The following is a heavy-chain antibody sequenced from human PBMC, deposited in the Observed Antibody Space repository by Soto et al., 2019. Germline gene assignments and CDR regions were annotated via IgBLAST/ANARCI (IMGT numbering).Heavy chain of an antibody. CDR2: IYYSGST. J-gene: IGHJ5*02. V-gene: IGHV4-31*03. Sequence: SETLSLTCTVSGGSISSGGYYWSWIRQHPGKGLEWIGYIYYSGSTYYNPSLKSRVTISVDTSKNQFSLKLSSVTAADTAVYYCARAKGDIVLMVYAIRFDPWGQGTLVTVSS. CDR1: GGSISSGGYY. D-gene: IGHD2-8*01. CDR3: ARAKGDIVLMVYAIRFDP.